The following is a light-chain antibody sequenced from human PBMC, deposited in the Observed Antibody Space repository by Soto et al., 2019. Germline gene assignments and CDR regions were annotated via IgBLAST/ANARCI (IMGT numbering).Light chain of an antibody. CDR3: QQYNSYLYT. CDR1: QSISSW. CDR2: DAS. V-gene: IGKV1-5*01. Sequence: DIQMTQSPSTLSASVGDRVTITCRASQSISSWLAWYQQKPGKAPNLLIYDASSLESEVPSRFSGSGSGTEFALTISSLQPDDFGTYYCQQYNSYLYTFRQGTKLEIK. J-gene: IGKJ2*01.